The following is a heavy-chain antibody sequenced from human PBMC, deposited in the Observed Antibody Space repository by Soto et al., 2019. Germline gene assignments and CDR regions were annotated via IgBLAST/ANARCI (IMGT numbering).Heavy chain of an antibody. D-gene: IGHD3-3*01. J-gene: IGHJ4*02. CDR2: ISSSSSYI. V-gene: IGHV3-21*01. CDR3: ARFYDFWSGYYPYYFDY. Sequence: EVQLVESGGGLVKPGGSLRLSCAASGFTFSSYSMNWVRQAPGKGLERVSSISSSSSYIYYADSVKGRFTISRDNAKNSLYLQMNSLRAEDTAVYYCARFYDFWSGYYPYYFDYWGQGTLVTVSS. CDR1: GFTFSSYS.